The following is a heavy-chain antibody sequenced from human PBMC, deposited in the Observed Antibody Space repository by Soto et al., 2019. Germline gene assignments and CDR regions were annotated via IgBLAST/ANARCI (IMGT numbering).Heavy chain of an antibody. CDR3: ARTSLVGSFVDY. CDR1: IVTFCSYW. Sequence: PGGSLRLSCASCIVTFCSYWMHWVRQAPGKGLVWVSRINSDGSSTSYADSVKGRFTISRDNAKNTLYLQMNSLRAEDTAVYYCARTSLVGSFVDYWGQGTLVTVSS. V-gene: IGHV3-74*01. J-gene: IGHJ4*02. D-gene: IGHD2-15*01. CDR2: INSDGSST.